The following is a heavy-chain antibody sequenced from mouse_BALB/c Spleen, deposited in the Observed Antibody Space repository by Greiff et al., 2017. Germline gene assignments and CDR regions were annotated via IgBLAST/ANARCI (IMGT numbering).Heavy chain of an antibody. J-gene: IGHJ3*01. CDR1: GFSLTSYG. CDR2: IWAGGST. CDR3: ARGDEFAY. V-gene: IGHV2-9*02. Sequence: QVQLKESGPGLVAPSQSLSITCTVSGFSLTSYGVHWVRQPPGKGLEWLGVIWAGGSTNYNSALMSRLSISKDNSKSQVFLKMNSLQTDDTAMYYCARGDEFAYWGQGTLVTVSA.